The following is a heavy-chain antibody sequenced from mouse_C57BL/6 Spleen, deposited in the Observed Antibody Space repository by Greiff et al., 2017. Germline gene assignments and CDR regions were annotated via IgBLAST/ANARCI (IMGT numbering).Heavy chain of an antibody. Sequence: EVKLVESEGGLVQPGSSMKLSCTASGFTFSDYYMAWVRQVPEKGLEWVANINYDGSSTYYLDSLKSRFIISRDNAKNILYLQMSSLKSEDTATYYCARDGIYDYESGFAYWGQGTLVTVSA. V-gene: IGHV5-16*01. D-gene: IGHD2-4*01. CDR2: INYDGSST. J-gene: IGHJ3*01. CDR1: GFTFSDYY. CDR3: ARDGIYDYESGFAY.